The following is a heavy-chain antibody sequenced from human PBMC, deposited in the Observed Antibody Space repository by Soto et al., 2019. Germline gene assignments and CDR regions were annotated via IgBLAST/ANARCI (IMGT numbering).Heavy chain of an antibody. CDR3: AKDHSSLDY. Sequence: QVQLVESGGGVVQPGRSLRLSCAASGFTFSSYGMHWVRQAPGKGLEWVAVISYYGSNKYYADSVKGRFTISRDNSKNTRYLQMNSLVAEDTGVYYCAKDHSSLDYWGQGTLVTVSS. J-gene: IGHJ4*02. CDR1: GFTFSSYG. CDR2: ISYYGSNK. V-gene: IGHV3-30*18. D-gene: IGHD2-15*01.